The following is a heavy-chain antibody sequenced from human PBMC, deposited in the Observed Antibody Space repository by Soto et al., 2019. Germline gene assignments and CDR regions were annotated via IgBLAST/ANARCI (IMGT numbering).Heavy chain of an antibody. D-gene: IGHD1-1*01. J-gene: IGHJ6*02. V-gene: IGHV1-69*13. Sequence: ASVKVSCKASGGTFSDSTINWVRQAPGQRLEWMGGIIPIFDTANYAEKFQGRVTITADESTSTSFMEVSSLRSEDTAVYYCARNGTLTGYSYGMDVWGQGTMVTVSS. CDR2: IIPIFDTA. CDR1: GGTFSDST. CDR3: ARNGTLTGYSYGMDV.